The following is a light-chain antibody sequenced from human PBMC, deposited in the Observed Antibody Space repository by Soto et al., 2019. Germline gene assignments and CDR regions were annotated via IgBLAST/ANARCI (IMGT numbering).Light chain of an antibody. V-gene: IGKV3-15*01. CDR3: QQYSDCPIT. CDR1: QSVRSYY. CDR2: GAS. J-gene: IGKJ4*01. Sequence: EIVMTQSPATLSVSPGERAILSCMASQSVRSYYLAWYQQKPGQPPRLLIYGASTRATGIPARFSGSGSGPEFTLTISSLQSEDFAVYYCQQYSDCPITFGGGTQVEIK.